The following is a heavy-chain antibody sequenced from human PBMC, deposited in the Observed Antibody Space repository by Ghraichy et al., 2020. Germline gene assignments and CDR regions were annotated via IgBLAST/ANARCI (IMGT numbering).Heavy chain of an antibody. CDR2: ISGSGDNT. CDR1: GFTLSSYA. Sequence: GGSLRLSCAASGFTLSSYAMTWVRQAPGKGLEWVSGISGSGDNTYYPDSVKGRFTISRDNSKNTLYLQMNSLRAEDTAVYYCAKGIATRPHYYYAMDVWGQGTTVIVSS. D-gene: IGHD6-6*01. J-gene: IGHJ6*02. V-gene: IGHV3-23*01. CDR3: AKGIATRPHYYYAMDV.